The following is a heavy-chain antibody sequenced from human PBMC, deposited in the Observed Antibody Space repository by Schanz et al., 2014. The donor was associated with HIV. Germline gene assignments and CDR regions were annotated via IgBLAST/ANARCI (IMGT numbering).Heavy chain of an antibody. CDR1: GDGFTTRT. CDR2: IIPIFGAA. J-gene: IGHJ6*02. D-gene: IGHD5-12*01. V-gene: IGHV1-69*13. Sequence: QVPLQQSGAEVKKPGSSVKVSCTASGDGFTTRTISWLRQAPGHALEWMGGIIPIFGAAKNAPKFQGRVTITADEPTSTAYMVLRGLRSEDTAVYYCARGEVATIEDKRGDYYYYYTMDVWGQGTTVTVSS. CDR3: ARGEVATIEDKRGDYYYYYTMDV.